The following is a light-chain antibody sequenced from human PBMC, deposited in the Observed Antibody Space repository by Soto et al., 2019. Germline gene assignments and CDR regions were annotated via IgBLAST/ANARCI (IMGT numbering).Light chain of an antibody. CDR2: WAS. J-gene: IGKJ1*01. CDR3: QQYYSTPRT. Sequence: DIVLTQSPDSLAVSLGERATINCKSSQSVLYSSNNKNYLDWYKQKPGQPPKLLIYWASTRATGVPDRFSGSGSCTDFTLTISSMQAEDVAVSYCQQYYSTPRTFGQGTKVEIK. V-gene: IGKV4-1*01. CDR1: QSVLYSSNNKNY.